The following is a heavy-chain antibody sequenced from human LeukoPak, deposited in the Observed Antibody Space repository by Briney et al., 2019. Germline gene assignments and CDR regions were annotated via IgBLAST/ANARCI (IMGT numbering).Heavy chain of an antibody. V-gene: IGHV1-69*13. CDR3: AREWGLESSGYYYAY. J-gene: IGHJ4*02. D-gene: IGHD3-22*01. CDR2: ITPIFGTA. Sequence: SVKVSCKASGGTFSRFTISWVRQAPGQGFEWMGGITPIFGTANFAQKFQGRVSITADGSTSTAFMELSSLRSEDTAVYYCAREWGLESSGYYYAYWGQGTLVTVSS. CDR1: GGTFSRFT.